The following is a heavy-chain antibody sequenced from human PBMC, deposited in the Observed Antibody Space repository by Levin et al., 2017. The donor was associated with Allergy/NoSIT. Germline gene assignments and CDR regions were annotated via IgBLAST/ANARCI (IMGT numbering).Heavy chain of an antibody. CDR3: ARIRAVAGTGGYFDY. Sequence: LRLSCAVSGGSISSGGYSWSWIRQPPGKGLEWIGYIYHSGSTYYNPSLKSRVTISGDRSKNQFSLKLSSVTAADTAVYYCARIRAVAGTGGYFDYWGQGTLVTVSS. D-gene: IGHD6-19*01. CDR2: IYHSGST. V-gene: IGHV4-30-2*01. J-gene: IGHJ4*02. CDR1: GGSISSGGYS.